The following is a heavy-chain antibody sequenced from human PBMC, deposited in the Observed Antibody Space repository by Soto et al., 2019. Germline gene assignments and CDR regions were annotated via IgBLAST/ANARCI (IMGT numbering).Heavy chain of an antibody. CDR1: GFTFSSYA. CDR2: ISGSGGST. V-gene: IGHV3-23*01. D-gene: IGHD3-22*01. Sequence: EVQLLESGGGLVQPGGSLRLSCAASGFTFSSYAMSWVRQAPGKGLEWVSAISGSGGSTYYADSVKGRFTISRDNSKNTMYLQMNSLRAEDTAVYYCANGGTYYYDSSGYFGIDYWGQGTLVTVSS. CDR3: ANGGTYYYDSSGYFGIDY. J-gene: IGHJ4*02.